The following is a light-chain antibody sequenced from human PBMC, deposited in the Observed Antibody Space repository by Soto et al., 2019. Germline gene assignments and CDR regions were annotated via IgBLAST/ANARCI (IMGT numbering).Light chain of an antibody. CDR2: GAF. Sequence: MTQCPVTLSVSPGERATPSCRASQSVSSNLAWYQQKPGQAPSLLIYGAFTRATGIPARFSGTGSGTEFTLTISSLQSEDFALYYCQQYNDWPLTFGQGTKV. CDR1: QSVSSN. CDR3: QQYNDWPLT. J-gene: IGKJ1*01. V-gene: IGKV3-15*01.